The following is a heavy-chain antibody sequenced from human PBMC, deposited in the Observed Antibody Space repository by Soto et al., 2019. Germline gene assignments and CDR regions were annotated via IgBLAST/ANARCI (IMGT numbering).Heavy chain of an antibody. CDR2: ISSSSSYT. CDR1: GFTFSDYY. D-gene: IGHD6-19*01. J-gene: IGHJ3*02. V-gene: IGHV3-11*06. Sequence: GGSLRLSCAASGFTFSDYYMSWIRQAPGKGLEWVSYISSSSSYTNYADSVKGRFTISRDNAKNSLYLQMNSLRAEDTAVYYCARDRRSSGWSYAFDIWGQGTMVTVSS. CDR3: ARDRRSSGWSYAFDI.